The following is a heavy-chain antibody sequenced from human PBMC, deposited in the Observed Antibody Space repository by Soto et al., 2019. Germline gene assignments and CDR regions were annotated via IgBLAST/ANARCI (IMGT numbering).Heavy chain of an antibody. D-gene: IGHD6-6*01. CDR2: INAGNGNT. V-gene: IGHV1-3*01. Sequence: ASVKVSCKASGYTFTSYAMHWVRQAPGQRLEWMGWINAGNGNTKYSQKFQGRVTITRDTSASTAYMELSSLRSEDTAVYYCARTADFIAARPNWFDPWGQGTLVTVSS. J-gene: IGHJ5*02. CDR3: ARTADFIAARPNWFDP. CDR1: GYTFTSYA.